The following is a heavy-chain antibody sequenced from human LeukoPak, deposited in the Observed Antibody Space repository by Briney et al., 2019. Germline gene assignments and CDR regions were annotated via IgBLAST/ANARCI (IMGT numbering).Heavy chain of an antibody. CDR2: ISSSGSTI. CDR1: GFTFSSYE. CDR3: AILWFGDLRGMDV. J-gene: IGHJ6*02. D-gene: IGHD3-10*01. Sequence: GGSLRLSCAASGFTFSSYEMNWVRQAPGKGLEWVSYISSSGSTIYYADSVKGRFTISRDNAKNSLYLQMKSLRAEDTAVYYCAILWFGDLRGMDVWGQGTTVTVSS. V-gene: IGHV3-48*03.